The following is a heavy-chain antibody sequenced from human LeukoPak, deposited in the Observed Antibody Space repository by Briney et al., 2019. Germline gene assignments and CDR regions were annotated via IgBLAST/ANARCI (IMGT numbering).Heavy chain of an antibody. CDR1: GFTSSSYA. V-gene: IGHV3-23*01. CDR2: ISGSGGST. J-gene: IGHJ4*02. Sequence: GGSLRLAWPVSGFTSSSYAMSWVRQAPGNGREWVSAISGSGGSTYYAESVKGRFTIYRDNSKNTMYLQMNSLRAEDTDVYYCEKAGSYSSGWYYFDYWGQGTLVTVSS. D-gene: IGHD6-19*01. CDR3: EKAGSYSSGWYYFDY.